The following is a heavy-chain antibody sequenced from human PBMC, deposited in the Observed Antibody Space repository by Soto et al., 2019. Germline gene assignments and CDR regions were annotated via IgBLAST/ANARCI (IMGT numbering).Heavy chain of an antibody. CDR2: MNPNSGNT. V-gene: IGHV1-8*01. CDR1: GYTFTSYD. CDR3: ARVDLTYYYDSSGPAGRYYYYGMDV. J-gene: IGHJ6*02. D-gene: IGHD3-22*01. Sequence: GASVKVSCKASGYTFTSYDINWVRQATGQGLEWMGWMNPNSGNTGYAQKFQGRVAMTRNTSISTAYMELSSLRSEDTAVYYCARVDLTYYYDSSGPAGRYYYYGMDVWGQGTTVTVSS.